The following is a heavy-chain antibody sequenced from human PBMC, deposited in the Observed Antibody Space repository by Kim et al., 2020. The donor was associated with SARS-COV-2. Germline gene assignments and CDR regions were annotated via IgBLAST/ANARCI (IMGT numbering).Heavy chain of an antibody. D-gene: IGHD3-22*01. J-gene: IGHJ4*02. CDR1: GYTLTELS. V-gene: IGHV1-24*01. CDR3: ATVINYYDSSGYTAKFDY. Sequence: ASVKVSCKVSGYTLTELSMHWVRQAPGKGLEWMGGFDPEDGETIYAQKFQGRVTMTEDTSTDTAYMELSSLRSEDTAVYYCATVINYYDSSGYTAKFDYWGQGTLVTVSS. CDR2: FDPEDGET.